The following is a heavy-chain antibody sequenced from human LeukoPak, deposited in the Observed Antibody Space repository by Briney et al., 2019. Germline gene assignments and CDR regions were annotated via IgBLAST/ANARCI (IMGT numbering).Heavy chain of an antibody. CDR3: ASCSSTSCYYFDY. V-gene: IGHV4-34*01. CDR1: GGSFSGYY. J-gene: IGHJ4*02. Sequence: SETLSLTCAVYGGSFSGYYWSWIRQPPGKGLEWIGEIHHSGSTNYNPSLKSRVTISVDTSKNQFSLKLSSVTAADTAVYYCASCSSTSCYYFDYWGQGTLVTVSS. D-gene: IGHD2-2*01. CDR2: IHHSGST.